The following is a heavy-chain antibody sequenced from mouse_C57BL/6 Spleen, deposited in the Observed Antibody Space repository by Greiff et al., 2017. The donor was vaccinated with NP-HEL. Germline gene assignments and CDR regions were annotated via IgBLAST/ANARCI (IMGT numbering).Heavy chain of an antibody. V-gene: IGHV2-9-1*01. Sequence: VKVEESGPGLVAPSQSLSITCTVSGFSLTSYAISWVRQPPGKGLEWLGVIWTGGGTNYNSALKSRLSISKDNSKSQVFLKMNSLQTDDTARYYCARNDYDGFWYFDVWGTGTTVTVSS. D-gene: IGHD2-3*01. J-gene: IGHJ1*03. CDR2: IWTGGGT. CDR1: GFSLTSYA. CDR3: ARNDYDGFWYFDV.